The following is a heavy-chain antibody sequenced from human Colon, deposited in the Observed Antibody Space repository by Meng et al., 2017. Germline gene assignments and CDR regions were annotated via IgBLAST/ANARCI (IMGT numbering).Heavy chain of an antibody. CDR3: ASFPPPGKQWLVTDY. Sequence: VQLHESAPGLVRPSGTLSLTCAVSGGSISSSNWWSWVRQPPGKGLEWIGEIYHSGSTNYNPSLKSRVTISVDKSKNQFSLKLSSVTAADTAVYYCASFPPPGKQWLVTDYWGQGTLVTVSS. CDR2: IYHSGST. V-gene: IGHV4-4*02. CDR1: GGSISSSNW. D-gene: IGHD6-19*01. J-gene: IGHJ4*02.